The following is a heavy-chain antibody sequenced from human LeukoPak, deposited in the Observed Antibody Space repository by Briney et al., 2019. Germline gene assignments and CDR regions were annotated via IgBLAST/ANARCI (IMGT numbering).Heavy chain of an antibody. CDR3: ARDRRSSAGSDF. J-gene: IGHJ4*02. D-gene: IGHD6-25*01. V-gene: IGHV3-7*01. CDR1: GFTFTDYW. Sequence: GGSLRLSCSASGFTFTDYWMSWVREAPGGGLEWVANINQAGTGKYYLDSLKGRFSISRDNTRNSLFLQMHSLRADDTAVYYRARDRRSSAGSDFWGQGTRVTVSS. CDR2: INQAGTGK.